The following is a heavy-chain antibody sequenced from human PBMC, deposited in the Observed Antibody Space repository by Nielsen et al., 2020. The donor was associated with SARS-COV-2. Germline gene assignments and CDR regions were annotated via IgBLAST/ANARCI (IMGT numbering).Heavy chain of an antibody. Sequence: GESLKISCVASGFTFSNYAMHWVRQAPGKGLEYVSAINSIGTSTYYADSAKGRFTISRDDSKNTLYLQMGSLRVEDMAVYYCARQKIGGSWLLDYWGQGTLVTVSS. CDR2: INSIGTST. D-gene: IGHD1-26*01. V-gene: IGHV3-64*02. CDR3: ARQKIGGSWLLDY. J-gene: IGHJ4*02. CDR1: GFTFSNYA.